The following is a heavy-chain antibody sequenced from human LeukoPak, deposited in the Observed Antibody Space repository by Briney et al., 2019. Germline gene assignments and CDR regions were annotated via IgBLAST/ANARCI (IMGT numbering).Heavy chain of an antibody. Sequence: GGSLRLSCAASGFTFSSYSMNWVRQAPGKGLEWVSGISGSGSSTYYADSVKGRFTISGDNFKNTLYLQMNSLRAEDTAVYYCAKDNRGRDSTSFFDYWGQGTLVTVSS. CDR1: GFTFSSYS. CDR3: AKDNRGRDSTSFFDY. V-gene: IGHV3-23*01. CDR2: ISGSGSST. J-gene: IGHJ4*02. D-gene: IGHD2-2*01.